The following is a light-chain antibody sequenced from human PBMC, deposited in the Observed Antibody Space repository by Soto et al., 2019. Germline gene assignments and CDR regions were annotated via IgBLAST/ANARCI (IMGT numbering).Light chain of an antibody. Sequence: SALAQPASVSGSPGQSITISCTGTSSDVGGYDFVSWYQHHPGKAPKLMIYDVNNRPSGLSNRFSGSKSGNTASLTISGLQTEDEADYYCSSYTSSHPRVFGTGTKVTVL. J-gene: IGLJ1*01. CDR2: DVN. V-gene: IGLV2-14*01. CDR1: SSDVGGYDF. CDR3: SSYTSSHPRV.